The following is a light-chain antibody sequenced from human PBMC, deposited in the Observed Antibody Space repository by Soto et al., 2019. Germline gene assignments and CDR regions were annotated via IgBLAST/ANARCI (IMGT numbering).Light chain of an antibody. CDR2: DAS. V-gene: IGKV3-11*01. J-gene: IGKJ4*01. CDR1: QTINNN. Sequence: VMTQAPATLSVSPGERATLSCRASQTINNNVAWYQQKPGQAPRLLIYDASNRATGIPARFSGSGSGTDFTLTISSLEPEDFAVYYCQQRSNWPPLTFGGGTKVDTK. CDR3: QQRSNWPPLT.